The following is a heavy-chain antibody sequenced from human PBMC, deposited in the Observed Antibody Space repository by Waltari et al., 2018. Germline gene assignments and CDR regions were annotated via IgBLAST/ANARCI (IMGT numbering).Heavy chain of an antibody. CDR2: INPHSGDT. D-gene: IGHD2-2*01. Sequence: QVQLVQSGAEVRKPGASVKVSCKASGYIFTGIYINWVRQAPGQGFEWMGWINPHSGDTNDAQKLRGRITMTRDTAITTAYIELSSLTSDDTAVYYCARGSSRVDFWGQGTLVTVSS. V-gene: IGHV1-2*02. J-gene: IGHJ4*02. CDR1: GYIFTGIY. CDR3: ARGSSRVDF.